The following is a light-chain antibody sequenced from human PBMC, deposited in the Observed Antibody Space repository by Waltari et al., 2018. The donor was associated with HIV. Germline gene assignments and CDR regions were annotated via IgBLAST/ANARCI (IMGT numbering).Light chain of an antibody. J-gene: IGLJ2*01. CDR1: SSDLGAYDS. CDR2: EVS. CDR3: SSYGDNIRVL. V-gene: IGLV2-8*01. Sequence: QSALTQPPSASGSLGQSVTISCTGSSSDLGAYDSVSWFQQHPNNAPKLLLYEVSKRPSGVPDRFSGSRSGETAFLSVSGLQPDDTAGYFCSSYGDNIRVLFGGGTNLTVL.